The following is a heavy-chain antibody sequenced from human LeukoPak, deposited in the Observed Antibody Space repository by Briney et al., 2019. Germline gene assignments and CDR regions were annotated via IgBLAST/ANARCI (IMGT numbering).Heavy chain of an antibody. D-gene: IGHD3-22*01. CDR1: GYSFTSYW. Sequence: GESLKISCKGSGYSFTSYWIGWVRQMPGKGLEWMGIFYPGDSDTRYSPSFQGQVTISADKSISTAYLQWSSLKASDTAMYYCASPGNYYYDSSGYWDDAFDIWGQGTMVTVSS. J-gene: IGHJ3*02. CDR2: FYPGDSDT. CDR3: ASPGNYYYDSSGYWDDAFDI. V-gene: IGHV5-51*01.